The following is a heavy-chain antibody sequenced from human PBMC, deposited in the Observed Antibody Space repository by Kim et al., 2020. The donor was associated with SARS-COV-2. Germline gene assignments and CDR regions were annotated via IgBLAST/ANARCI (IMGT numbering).Heavy chain of an antibody. V-gene: IGHV1-3*01. CDR3: AVCIAVPRSVPETNYYGMDV. Sequence: ASVKVSCKASGYTFTSYAMHWVRQAPGQRLEWMGWINAGNGNTKYSQKFQGRVTITRDTSASTAYMELSSLRSEDTAVYYCAVCIAVPRSVPETNYYGMDVWGQGSTDTVCS. J-gene: IGHJ6*01. D-gene: IGHD6-19*01. CDR1: GYTFTSYA. CDR2: INAGNGNT.